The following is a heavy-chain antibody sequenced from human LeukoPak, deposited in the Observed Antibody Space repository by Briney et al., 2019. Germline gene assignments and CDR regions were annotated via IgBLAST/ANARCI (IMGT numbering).Heavy chain of an antibody. D-gene: IGHD4-23*01. CDR1: GFTFSGFW. V-gene: IGHV3-74*01. CDR3: ARDPTVVNFDY. J-gene: IGHJ4*02. CDR2: ISFDGSDA. Sequence: GGSLRLSCAASGFTFSGFWMHWVRQAPGKGLVWVSCISFDGSDATYADSVKGRFTISRDNAKNTLHLQMDSLTVEDTAVYYCARDPTVVNFDYWGQGTLVTVSS.